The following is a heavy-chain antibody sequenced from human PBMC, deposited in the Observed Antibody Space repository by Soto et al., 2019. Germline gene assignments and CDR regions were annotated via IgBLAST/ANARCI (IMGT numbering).Heavy chain of an antibody. J-gene: IGHJ4*02. CDR2: IAVGSGYT. Sequence: QMQLEQSGPEVKKPGTSVKVSCTASGFTFTSSAFPWVRQARGQRMEWIGWIAVGSGYTNYSKRFQDRVTLTRDMSTATTYMELSRLTSEDTVIYYCAADATAWQQMVPSDYWGQGTLVTVSS. CDR1: GFTFTSSA. D-gene: IGHD3-10*01. CDR3: AADATAWQQMVPSDY. V-gene: IGHV1-58*01.